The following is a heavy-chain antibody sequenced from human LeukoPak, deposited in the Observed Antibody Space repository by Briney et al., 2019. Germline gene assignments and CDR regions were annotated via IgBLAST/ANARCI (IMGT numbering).Heavy chain of an antibody. D-gene: IGHD3-22*01. V-gene: IGHV3-74*01. Sequence: GGSLRLSCAASGFTFSSYGMHWVRQAPGKGLVWVSRINSDGSSTSYADSVKGRFTISRDNAKNTLYLQMNSLRAEDTAVYYCARETYYYDSSGYPDFDYWGQGTLVTVSS. CDR1: GFTFSSYG. J-gene: IGHJ4*02. CDR2: INSDGSST. CDR3: ARETYYYDSSGYPDFDY.